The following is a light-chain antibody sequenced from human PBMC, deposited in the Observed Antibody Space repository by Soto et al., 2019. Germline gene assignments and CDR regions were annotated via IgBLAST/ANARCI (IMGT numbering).Light chain of an antibody. CDR3: QQYNNWPYT. V-gene: IGKV3-15*01. Sequence: EIVMTQSPATLAVSPGERVALPCRASQSVSRNLAWYQQKSGQAPRLLIYGASSRATDTPARFSGSGSGTEFTLTISSLQSEDFAVYYCQQYNNWPYTFGLGTKLE. CDR1: QSVSRN. J-gene: IGKJ2*01. CDR2: GAS.